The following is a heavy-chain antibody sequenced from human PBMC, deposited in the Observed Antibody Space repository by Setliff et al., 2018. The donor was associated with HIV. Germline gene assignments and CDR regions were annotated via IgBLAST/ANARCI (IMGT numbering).Heavy chain of an antibody. CDR2: IYGSGST. J-gene: IGHJ4*02. Sequence: SETLSLTCAVSGDSIGTYSWHWLRQPPGKGLEWIGYIYGSGSTGYNPSLTSRVTMSTDTSKNQFFLKLSSVTAPDTAIYYCARQTWEYYDTLTGYYRSPKNFDSWGQGTLVTVS. D-gene: IGHD3-9*01. CDR3: ARQTWEYYDTLTGYYRSPKNFDS. CDR1: GDSIGTYS. V-gene: IGHV4-59*08.